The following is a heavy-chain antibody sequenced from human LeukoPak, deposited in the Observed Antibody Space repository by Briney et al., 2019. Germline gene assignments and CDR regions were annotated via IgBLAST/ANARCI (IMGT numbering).Heavy chain of an antibody. CDR1: GGSFSGYY. Sequence: SETLSLTCAVYGGSFSGYYWSWIRQPPGKGLEWIGEVNHSGSTNYNPSLKSRVTISVDTSKNQLSLKVSSVTAADTAVYYCARRVLRGVIRGWFDPWGQGTLVTVSS. CDR3: ARRVLRGVIRGWFDP. V-gene: IGHV4-34*01. CDR2: VNHSGST. J-gene: IGHJ5*02. D-gene: IGHD3-10*01.